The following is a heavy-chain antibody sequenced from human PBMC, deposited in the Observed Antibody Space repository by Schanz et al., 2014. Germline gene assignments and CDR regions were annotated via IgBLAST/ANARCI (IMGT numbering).Heavy chain of an antibody. CDR1: GFTFSSYS. CDR2: IATSSSTR. D-gene: IGHD3-10*01. V-gene: IGHV3-48*01. CDR3: ASGVHVSALQKGLQF. J-gene: IGHJ1*01. Sequence: VQMVESGGGVVQPGRSLRLSCAASGFTFSSYSMNWVRQVPGTGLEWLSYIATSSSTRHYADSVKGRVTISRDNAKNSVSLQMRRLRVEDTAVYYCASGVHVSALQKGLQFWGRGTLVIVSS.